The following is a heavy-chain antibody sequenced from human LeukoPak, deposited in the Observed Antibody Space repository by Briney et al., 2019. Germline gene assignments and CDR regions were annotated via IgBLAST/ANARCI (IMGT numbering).Heavy chain of an antibody. V-gene: IGHV4-4*07. Sequence: SETLSLTCTVSGGSFTTYYWSWIRQPAGKGLEWIGTIYNSGSTYYNPSLKSRVTISLDTSKNQFSLNLSSVTAADTAVYYCARDIRWSTTSWYYYYMDVWGKGTTVTVSS. J-gene: IGHJ6*03. CDR2: IYNSGST. CDR3: ARDIRWSTTSWYYYYMDV. CDR1: GGSFTTYY. D-gene: IGHD2-2*01.